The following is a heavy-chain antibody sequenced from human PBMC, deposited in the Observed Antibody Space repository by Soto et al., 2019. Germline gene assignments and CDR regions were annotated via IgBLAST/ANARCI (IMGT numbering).Heavy chain of an antibody. CDR3: ARVRCDTTSCFKDFFDY. CDR1: GASISSSAW. Sequence: TLSLTCAVSGASISSSAWLSWIRQPPGKGPEWIGEIYHSGSTNYNPSLKSRVTMSVDKSKNQFSLELSSVTAADTAIYYCARVRCDTTSCFKDFFDYWGPGTLVTVSS. CDR2: IYHSGST. D-gene: IGHD2-2*01. V-gene: IGHV4-4*02. J-gene: IGHJ4*02.